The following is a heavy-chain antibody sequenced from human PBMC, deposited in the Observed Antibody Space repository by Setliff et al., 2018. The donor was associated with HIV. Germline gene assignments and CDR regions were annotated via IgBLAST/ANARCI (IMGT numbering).Heavy chain of an antibody. CDR3: ARLKDMEWELIGLDY. J-gene: IGHJ4*02. Sequence: ETLSLTCTVSGGSISNYYWSWIRQSPEKGLEWIGYIHYNGSTNYNPSLKSRVTISLDTSKNQFSLKLSSVTAADTAIYYCARLKDMEWELIGLDYWGRGTLVTVSS. V-gene: IGHV4-59*01. D-gene: IGHD1-26*01. CDR1: GGSISNYY. CDR2: IHYNGST.